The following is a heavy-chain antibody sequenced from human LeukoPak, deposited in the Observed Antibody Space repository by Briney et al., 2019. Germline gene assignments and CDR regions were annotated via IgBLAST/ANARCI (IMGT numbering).Heavy chain of an antibody. D-gene: IGHD3-10*01. CDR1: GFTFSSYG. CDR3: ARVPYYYGSGSYYNPDAFDI. J-gene: IGHJ3*02. CDR2: ISYDGSNK. V-gene: IGHV3-30*03. Sequence: GGSLRLSCAASGFTFSSYGMHWVRQAPGKGLEWVAVISYDGSNKYYADSVKGRFTISRDNSKNTLYLQMNSLRAEDTAVYYCARVPYYYGSGSYYNPDAFDIWGQGTMVTVSS.